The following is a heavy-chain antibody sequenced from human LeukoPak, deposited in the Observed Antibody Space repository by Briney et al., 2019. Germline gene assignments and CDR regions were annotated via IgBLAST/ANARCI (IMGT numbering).Heavy chain of an antibody. J-gene: IGHJ3*02. CDR1: GFTFSSYA. CDR2: ISGSGGST. Sequence: GGSLRLPCAASGFTFSSYAMSWVRQAPGKGLEWVSAISGSGGSTYYADSVKGRFTISRDNSKNTLYLQMNSLKAEDTAVYYCARPSGADDFWSGPPSWAFDIWGQGTMVTVSS. CDR3: ARPSGADDFWSGPPSWAFDI. V-gene: IGHV3-23*01. D-gene: IGHD3-3*01.